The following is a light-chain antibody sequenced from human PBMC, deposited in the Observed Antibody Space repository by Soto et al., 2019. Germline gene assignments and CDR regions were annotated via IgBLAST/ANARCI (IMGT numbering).Light chain of an antibody. Sequence: DIQLTQSPSFLSASVGDRVIITCRASQGIATHLAWYQQRPGKAPKLLIYAASTLQSGVPSRFSGSGSGTEXXLXXSXLQPXDFAXXXXXQVNSYPHTFGQGTKLEIK. J-gene: IGKJ2*01. V-gene: IGKV1-9*01. CDR1: QGIATH. CDR2: AAS. CDR3: XQVNSYPHT.